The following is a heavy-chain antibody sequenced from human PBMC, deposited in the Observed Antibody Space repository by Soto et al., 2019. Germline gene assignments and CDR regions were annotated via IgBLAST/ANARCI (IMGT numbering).Heavy chain of an antibody. J-gene: IGHJ4*02. V-gene: IGHV4-61*01. Sequence: QVQLQESGPGLVKPSETLSLTCTVPGGSVSIGTYYWSWIRQSPGRRLEWIGCIHYSGDTNYNPSLKSRVTMSIDTSKNQFSLKLTSVNAADTAVYYCTRGADAYKTGYWGQGTLVTVSS. CDR3: TRGADAYKTGY. CDR1: GGSVSIGTYY. D-gene: IGHD3-9*01. CDR2: IHYSGDT.